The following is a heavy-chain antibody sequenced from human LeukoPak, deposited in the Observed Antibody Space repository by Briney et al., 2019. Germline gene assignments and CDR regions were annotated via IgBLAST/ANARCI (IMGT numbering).Heavy chain of an antibody. Sequence: GGSLRLSCAASGFTFSIYAMSWVRQAPGKGLEWVSAISGSGGSTYYADSVKGRFTISRDNSKNTLYLQMNSLRAEDTAVYYCAKDRLVVVVAPINWFDPWGQGTLVTVSS. V-gene: IGHV3-23*01. CDR2: ISGSGGST. D-gene: IGHD2-15*01. CDR3: AKDRLVVVVAPINWFDP. CDR1: GFTFSIYA. J-gene: IGHJ5*02.